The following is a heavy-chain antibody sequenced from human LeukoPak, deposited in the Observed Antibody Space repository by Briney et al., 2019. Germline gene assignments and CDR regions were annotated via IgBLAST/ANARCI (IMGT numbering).Heavy chain of an antibody. CDR2: VYYSGNT. J-gene: IGHJ3*02. V-gene: IGHV4-59*01. CDR3: ARGYTPDTFDI. Sequence: SETLSLTCTVSGGSISTYYWSWIRQPPGKGLEWIAHVYYSGNTNYNLSLKSRVTISVDTSKNHFSLGLSSVTAADTAVYYCARGYTPDTFDIWGQGTMVSVSS. CDR1: GGSISTYY. D-gene: IGHD5-18*01.